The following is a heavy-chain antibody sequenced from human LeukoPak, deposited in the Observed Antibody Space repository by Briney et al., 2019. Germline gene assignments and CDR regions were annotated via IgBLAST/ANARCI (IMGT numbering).Heavy chain of an antibody. CDR3: ARTVGYSYGFFDY. Sequence: GGSLRLSCAASGFTVSSNYMSWVRQAPGKGLEWVSVIYSGGSTYYADSVEGRFTISRDNSKNTLYLQMNSLRAEDTAVYYCARTVGYSYGFFDYWGQGTLVTVSS. D-gene: IGHD5-18*01. V-gene: IGHV3-53*01. J-gene: IGHJ4*02. CDR2: IYSGGST. CDR1: GFTVSSNY.